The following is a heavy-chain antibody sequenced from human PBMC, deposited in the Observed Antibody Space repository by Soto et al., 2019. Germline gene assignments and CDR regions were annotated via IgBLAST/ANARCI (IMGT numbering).Heavy chain of an antibody. CDR3: ARGATYYDSSGYYLYYFDY. Sequence: GGSLRLSCAASGFTFSDYAMHWVRQAPGKGLEWVSGISWNSGSIGYADSVKGRFTISRDNAKNSLYLQMNSLRAEDTALYYCARGATYYDSSGYYLYYFDYWGQGTLVTVSS. J-gene: IGHJ4*02. CDR1: GFTFSDYA. CDR2: ISWNSGSI. V-gene: IGHV3-9*01. D-gene: IGHD3-22*01.